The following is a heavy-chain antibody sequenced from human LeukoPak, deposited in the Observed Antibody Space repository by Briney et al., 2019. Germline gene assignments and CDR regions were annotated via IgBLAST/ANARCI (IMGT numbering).Heavy chain of an antibody. CDR2: IYYSGST. CDR1: GGSISSYY. Sequence: PSETLSLTCTVSGGSISSYYWSWIRQPPGKGLEWIGYIYYSGSTNYNPSLKSRVTISVDTSKNQFSLKLSSVTAADTAVYYCARTISSYGSGSYYNVWGQGTLVTVSS. J-gene: IGHJ4*02. D-gene: IGHD3-10*01. V-gene: IGHV4-59*01. CDR3: ARTISSYGSGSYYNV.